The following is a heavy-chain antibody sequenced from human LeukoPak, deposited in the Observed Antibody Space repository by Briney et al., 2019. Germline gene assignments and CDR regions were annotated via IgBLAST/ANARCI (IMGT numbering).Heavy chain of an antibody. Sequence: GGSLRLSCAASGFTFSSYWMHWVRQAPGKGLVWVSRINSDGSSTSYADSVKGRFTISRDNAKNTLYLQMDTLRAEDTAVYYCVSIPGDWGQGILVTVSS. V-gene: IGHV3-74*01. J-gene: IGHJ4*02. CDR2: INSDGSST. CDR3: VSIPGD. CDR1: GFTFSSYW. D-gene: IGHD7-27*01.